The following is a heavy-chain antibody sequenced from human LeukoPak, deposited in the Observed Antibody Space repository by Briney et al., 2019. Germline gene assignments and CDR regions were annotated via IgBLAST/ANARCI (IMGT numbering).Heavy chain of an antibody. J-gene: IGHJ4*02. CDR2: ITSRSTT. CDR3: ARRVSGSYLDY. V-gene: IGHV3-48*02. Sequence: GGSLRLSCAASGFAFSTYGMNWVRQAPGKGLEWISYITSRSTTYYADSVRGRFTISRDNAKNSPYLEMNGLRDDDTAVYYCARRVSGSYLDYWGKGTLVTVSS. CDR1: GFAFSTYG. D-gene: IGHD3-10*01.